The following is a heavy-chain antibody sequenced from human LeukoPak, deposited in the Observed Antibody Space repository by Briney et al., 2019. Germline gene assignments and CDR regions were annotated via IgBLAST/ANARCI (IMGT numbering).Heavy chain of an antibody. CDR2: INPNSGGT. V-gene: IGHV1-2*02. CDR1: GYTFTDYF. J-gene: IGHJ5*02. CDR3: ARAGPPAMVMGNWFDP. Sequence: ASVKVSCKASGYTFTDYFMHWVRQAPGQGLEWMGWINPNSGGTNFAQKFQGRVTMTRDTSISTAYMELSSLTSDDTAVYYCARAGPPAMVMGNWFDPWGQGTLVTVSS. D-gene: IGHD5-18*01.